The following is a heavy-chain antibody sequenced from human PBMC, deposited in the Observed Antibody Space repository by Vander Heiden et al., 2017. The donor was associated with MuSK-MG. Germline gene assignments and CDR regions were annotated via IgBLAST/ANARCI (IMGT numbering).Heavy chain of an antibody. CDR3: TTAHWVPVCGGDCFPGAVGV. Sequence: EVPLADSGGGLVKPGGSLRLSCAWSGLPCNTAQLSWVRQAPGKGLGWLGQIKSKVDGEKTDYIAPVKGRFSISRDDSKNTVYLQMNSLRSEDTAVYYCTTAHWVPVCGGDCFPGAVGVWGQGTMVIVSS. D-gene: IGHD2-21*01. CDR1: GLPCNTAQ. CDR2: IKSKVDGEKT. J-gene: IGHJ3*01. V-gene: IGHV3-15*05.